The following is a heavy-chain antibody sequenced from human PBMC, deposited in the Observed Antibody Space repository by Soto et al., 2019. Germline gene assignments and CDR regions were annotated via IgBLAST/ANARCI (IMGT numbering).Heavy chain of an antibody. CDR2: IYYSGST. D-gene: IGHD3-9*01. V-gene: IGHV4-59*08. Sequence: SETLSLTCTVSGGSISSYYWSWIRQPPGKGLEWIGYIYYSGSTNYNPSLKSRVTISVDTSKNQFSLKLSSVTAADTAVYYCARLDILTGSDAFDIWGQGTMVTVSS. CDR1: GGSISSYY. CDR3: ARLDILTGSDAFDI. J-gene: IGHJ3*02.